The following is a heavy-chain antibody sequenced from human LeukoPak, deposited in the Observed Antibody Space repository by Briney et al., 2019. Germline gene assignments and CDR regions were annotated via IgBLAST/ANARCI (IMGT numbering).Heavy chain of an antibody. CDR2: IKGDGSST. J-gene: IGHJ4*02. CDR1: GFTFSSYW. Sequence: GGSLRLSCAASGFTFSSYWTHWVRHTPGKGLVWVSRIKGDGSSTSYADSVKGRFTISRDNAKNTLYLQMNSLRAEDTAVYYCARDGYSFGHDFDYWGQGTLVTVSS. V-gene: IGHV3-74*01. CDR3: ARDGYSFGHDFDY. D-gene: IGHD5-18*01.